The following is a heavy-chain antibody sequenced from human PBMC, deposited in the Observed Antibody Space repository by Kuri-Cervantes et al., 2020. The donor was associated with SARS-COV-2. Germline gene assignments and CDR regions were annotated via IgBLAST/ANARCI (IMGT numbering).Heavy chain of an antibody. CDR1: GGSISSYY. Sequence: ESLKTSCTVSGGSISSYYWSWIRQPPGKGLEWIGYIYYSGSTNYNPSLKSRVTISVDTSKNQYSLKLSSVTAADTAVYYCARDPRYGMDVWGQGTTVTVAS. J-gene: IGHJ6*02. CDR3: ARDPRYGMDV. CDR2: IYYSGST. V-gene: IGHV4-59*01.